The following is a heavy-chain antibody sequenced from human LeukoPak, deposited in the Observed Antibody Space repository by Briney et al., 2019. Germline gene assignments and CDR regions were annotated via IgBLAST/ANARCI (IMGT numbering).Heavy chain of an antibody. CDR2: ISTSGGST. D-gene: IGHD1-26*01. V-gene: IGHV3-23*01. CDR3: AKAVGGKGWVFDS. CDR1: GFTFSNYA. J-gene: IGHJ4*02. Sequence: GGSLRLSCAASGFTFSNYAMSWVRQAPGKGLEWVSGISTSGGSTYYADSVKGRFTISRDISKNTLYLQMNSLRAEDTAVHYCAKAVGGKGWVFDSWGQGTLVTVSS.